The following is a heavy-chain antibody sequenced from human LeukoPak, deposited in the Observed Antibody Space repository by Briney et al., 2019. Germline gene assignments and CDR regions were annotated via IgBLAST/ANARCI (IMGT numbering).Heavy chain of an antibody. CDR3: ARESGGAAAVDAFDI. J-gene: IGHJ3*02. Sequence: SETLSLTCTVSGGSVSSGSYYWSWIRQPPGKGLEWIGYIYYSGSTNYNPSLKSRVTISVDTSKNQFSLKLSSVTAADTAVYYCARESGGAAAVDAFDIWGQGTMVTVAS. CDR2: IYYSGST. D-gene: IGHD6-13*01. V-gene: IGHV4-61*01. CDR1: GGSVSSGSYY.